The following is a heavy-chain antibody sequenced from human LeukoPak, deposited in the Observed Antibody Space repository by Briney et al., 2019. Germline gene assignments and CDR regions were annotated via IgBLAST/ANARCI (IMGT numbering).Heavy chain of an antibody. CDR2: ISDDGSNK. CDR1: GFTFSSYA. J-gene: IGHJ3*02. Sequence: GRSLRLSCAASGFTFSSYAMHWVRQAPGKGLEWVAVISDDGSNKYYADSVKGRFTISRDNSKNTLYLQMNGLRPEDTAVYYCARVDDLDAFDIWGQGTMVTVSS. CDR3: ARVDDLDAFDI. V-gene: IGHV3-30*04. D-gene: IGHD2-2*03.